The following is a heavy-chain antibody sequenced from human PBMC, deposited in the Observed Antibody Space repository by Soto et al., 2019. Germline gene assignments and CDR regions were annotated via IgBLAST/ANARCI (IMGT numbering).Heavy chain of an antibody. CDR2: IYYSGST. J-gene: IGHJ6*03. CDR1: GGSISSSSYY. V-gene: IGHV4-39*01. CDR3: ARLRHYYYMDV. D-gene: IGHD3-10*01. Sequence: PSETLSLTCSVSGGSISSSSYYWGWIRQPPGKGLEWIGSIYYSGSTYYNPSLKSRVTISVDTSKNQFSLKLSSVTAADTAVYYCARLRHYYYMDVWGEGTTVTVSS.